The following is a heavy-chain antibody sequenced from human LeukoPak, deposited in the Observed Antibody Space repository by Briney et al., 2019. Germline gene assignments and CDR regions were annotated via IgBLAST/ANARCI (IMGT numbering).Heavy chain of an antibody. CDR3: ARALGIVVVSDY. D-gene: IGHD3-22*01. Sequence: GGSLRLSCAASGFTSSSYSMNWVRQAPGKGLEWVSSISSSSSYIYYADSVKGRFTISRDDAKNSLYLQMNSLRAEDTAVYYCARALGIVVVSDYWGQGTLVTVSS. CDR1: GFTSSSYS. CDR2: ISSSSSYI. J-gene: IGHJ4*02. V-gene: IGHV3-21*01.